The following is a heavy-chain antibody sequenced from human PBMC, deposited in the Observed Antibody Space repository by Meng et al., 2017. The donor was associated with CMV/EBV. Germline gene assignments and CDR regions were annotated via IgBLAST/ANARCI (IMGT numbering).Heavy chain of an antibody. Sequence: HIPLKQPGPPLSKPPQSPSLTRTFSRCSLSTRGVGVGWSRQPPGKALEWLALIYWDDDKRYSPSLKSRLTITKDTSKNQVVLTMTNMDPVDTATYYCAHRGRIAAAGTDWFDPWGQGTLVTVSS. D-gene: IGHD6-13*01. CDR3: AHRGRIAAAGTDWFDP. CDR1: RCSLSTRGVG. V-gene: IGHV2-5*02. J-gene: IGHJ5*02. CDR2: IYWDDDK.